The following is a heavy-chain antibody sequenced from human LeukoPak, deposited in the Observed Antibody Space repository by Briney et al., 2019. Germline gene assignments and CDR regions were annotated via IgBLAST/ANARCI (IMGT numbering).Heavy chain of an antibody. CDR1: GYTFTSYG. Sequence: GASVKVSCKASGYTFTSYGISWVRQAPGQGLEWMGWISAYNGNTNYAQKLQGRVTMTTDTSTSTAYMELRSLRSDDTAVYYCARDVSGITIFGGLDYWGQGTLATVSS. J-gene: IGHJ4*02. CDR2: ISAYNGNT. V-gene: IGHV1-18*01. D-gene: IGHD3-3*01. CDR3: ARDVSGITIFGGLDY.